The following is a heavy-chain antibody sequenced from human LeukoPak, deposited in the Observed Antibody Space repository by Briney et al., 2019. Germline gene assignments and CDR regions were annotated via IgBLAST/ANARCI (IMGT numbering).Heavy chain of an antibody. D-gene: IGHD1-1*01. Sequence: SETLSLTCTVSGGSISSYYWSWIRQPPGKGLKWIGYIYYTGSTNYNPSLKSRVTISVDTSKNQFSLKLSSVTAADTAVYYCARDDRTGTTSFDYWGQGTLVTVSS. J-gene: IGHJ4*02. V-gene: IGHV4-59*12. CDR1: GGSISSYY. CDR2: IYYTGST. CDR3: ARDDRTGTTSFDY.